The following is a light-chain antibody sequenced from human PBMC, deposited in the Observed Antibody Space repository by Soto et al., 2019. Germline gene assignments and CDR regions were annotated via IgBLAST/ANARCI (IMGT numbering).Light chain of an antibody. CDR2: KIS. V-gene: IGKV2-24*01. J-gene: IGKJ2*01. CDR3: MQVTQLTYT. CDR1: QSLGNGDGNTY. Sequence: DIVLTQTPLSSPVTLGQPASISCRSSQSLGNGDGNTYLGWLQQRPGQPPRLLIYKISTRFSGVTDRFSGSGAGTDFTLKISRVEAEDVGVYYCMQVTQLTYTFGQGTKLEIK.